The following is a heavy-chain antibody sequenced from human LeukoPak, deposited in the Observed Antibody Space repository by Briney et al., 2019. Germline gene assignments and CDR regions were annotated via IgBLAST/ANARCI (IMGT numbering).Heavy chain of an antibody. CDR2: ISSSGSYI. D-gene: IGHD4-23*01. J-gene: IGHJ6*01. CDR3: ARGAYYGINSRYYYYYSMDV. V-gene: IGHV3-21*01. CDR1: GFTFSSYS. Sequence: GVTLRLSCAASGFTFSSYSMNWVRQAPGKGLEWVSSISSSGSYIYYADSVKGIFTISRDNDKNSLYLQINSLRAEDRAVYYCARGAYYGINSRYYYYYSMDVWGEGATLTVSS.